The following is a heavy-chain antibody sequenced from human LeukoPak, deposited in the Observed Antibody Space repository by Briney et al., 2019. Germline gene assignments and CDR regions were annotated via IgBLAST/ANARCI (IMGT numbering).Heavy chain of an antibody. CDR1: EFTFSNYD. CDR3: AKDGGRQLVMEEYFQH. CDR2: IRYDRSNT. D-gene: IGHD6-13*01. Sequence: GGSLRLSCAAFEFTFSNYDMHWVRQAPGKGLEWVALIRYDRSNTYYADSVKGRFTISRDNSKNTLYLQMNSLRAEDTAVYYCAKDGGRQLVMEEYFQHWGQGTLVTVCS. V-gene: IGHV3-30*02. J-gene: IGHJ1*01.